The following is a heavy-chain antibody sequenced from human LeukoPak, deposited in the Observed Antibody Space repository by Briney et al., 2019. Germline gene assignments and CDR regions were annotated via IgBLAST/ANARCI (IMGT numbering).Heavy chain of an antibody. V-gene: IGHV2-5*02. CDR3: SRTRRGQIGWTNDY. CDR2: IYWDDDK. D-gene: IGHD6-19*01. Sequence: SGPTLVKPTQTLTLTCTFSGFSLTTSGVGVGWIRQPPGKALEWLALIYWDDDKRYSPSLKSRVTITEDTSKNQVVLTMTNMDPVDTATYYCSRTRRGQIGWTNDYWGQGTLVTVSS. J-gene: IGHJ4*02. CDR1: GFSLTTSGVG.